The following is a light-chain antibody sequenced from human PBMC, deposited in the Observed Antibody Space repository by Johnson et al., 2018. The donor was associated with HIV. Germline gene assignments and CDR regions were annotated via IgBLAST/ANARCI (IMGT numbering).Light chain of an antibody. CDR2: ENN. V-gene: IGLV1-51*02. J-gene: IGLJ1*01. CDR3: RTWNSSLSAHDYV. Sequence: QSVLTQPPSVSAAPGQKVTISCSGSNSNIGNNYISWYQHLPGTAPKLLIYENNKRPSGIHDRFSGSKSDTSATLGITGLQTGDEADYYCRTWNSSLSAHDYVFGTGTKVTVL. CDR1: NSNIGNNY.